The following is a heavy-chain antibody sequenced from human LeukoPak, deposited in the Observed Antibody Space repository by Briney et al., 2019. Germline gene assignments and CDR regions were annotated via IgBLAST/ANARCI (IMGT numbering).Heavy chain of an antibody. CDR1: GFTFSSYW. CDR3: AKTPSTPSIVVVPAAPFDY. J-gene: IGHJ4*02. V-gene: IGHV3-23*01. D-gene: IGHD2-2*01. Sequence: GGSLRLSCVASGFTFSSYWMHWVRQDPRKGLEWVSAISGSGGSTYYADSVKGRFTISRDNSKNTLYLQMNSLRAEDTAVYYCAKTPSTPSIVVVPAAPFDYWGQGTLVTVSS. CDR2: ISGSGGST.